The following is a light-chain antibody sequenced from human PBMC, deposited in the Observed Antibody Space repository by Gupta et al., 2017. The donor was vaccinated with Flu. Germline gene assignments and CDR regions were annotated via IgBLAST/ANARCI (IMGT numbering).Light chain of an antibody. CDR3: QVWDNSESV. J-gene: IGLJ2*01. CDR1: NIGSKS. V-gene: IGLV3-21*02. CDR2: ADS. Sequence: APGQTARITCGGNNIGSKSVHWYQQKPGQAPVLVVCADSDRPSGIPERFSGSNSGNTATLTISRGEAGDEADYYCQVWDNSESVFGGGTKLSVL.